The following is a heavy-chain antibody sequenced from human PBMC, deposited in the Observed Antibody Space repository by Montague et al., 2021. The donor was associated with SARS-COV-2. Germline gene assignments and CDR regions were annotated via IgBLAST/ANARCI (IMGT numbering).Heavy chain of an antibody. CDR2: INSDGSTT. CDR3: VGSGWYWARYYFDY. J-gene: IGHJ4*02. CDR1: GFTFSNYW. D-gene: IGHD6-19*01. V-gene: IGHV3-74*01. Sequence: SLRLSWSASGFTFSNYWMHWVRQAPGKGLVWVSRINSDGSTTSYADSVKGRFTISRDNAKNTLYLQMNSLRAEDTAVYYCVGSGWYWARYYFDYWGQGTLVTVSS.